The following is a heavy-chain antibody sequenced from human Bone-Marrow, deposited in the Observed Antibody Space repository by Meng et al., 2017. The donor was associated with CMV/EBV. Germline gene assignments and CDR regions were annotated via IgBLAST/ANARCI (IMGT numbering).Heavy chain of an antibody. Sequence: SETLSLTCSVSGGSISSSDYYWGWIRQPPGKGLEWIGSIYYSGSTYYNPSLKSRVTISVDTSKNQFSLKLSSVTAADTAVYYCARDCSSTSCYLRSQGFDPWGQGTLVTVSS. CDR2: IYYSGST. J-gene: IGHJ5*02. V-gene: IGHV4-39*07. D-gene: IGHD2-2*01. CDR3: ARDCSSTSCYLRSQGFDP. CDR1: GGSISSSDYY.